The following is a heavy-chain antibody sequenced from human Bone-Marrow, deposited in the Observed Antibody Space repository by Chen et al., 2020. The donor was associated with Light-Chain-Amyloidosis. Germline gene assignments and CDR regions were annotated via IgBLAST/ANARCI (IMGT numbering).Heavy chain of an antibody. V-gene: IGHV3-48*03. J-gene: IGHJ4*02. Sequence: EVQLVESGGALVQPGGSLRLSCTASGFTFSSYEMNWVRQVPGKGLQWVSYISTSGFATYYADSVKGRFTISRDNAKNSLYLQMSGLRDEDTAVYYCARQIWVRDLFFDHWGQGTLVTVSS. CDR1: GFTFSSYE. D-gene: IGHD3-10*01. CDR2: ISTSGFAT. CDR3: ARQIWVRDLFFDH.